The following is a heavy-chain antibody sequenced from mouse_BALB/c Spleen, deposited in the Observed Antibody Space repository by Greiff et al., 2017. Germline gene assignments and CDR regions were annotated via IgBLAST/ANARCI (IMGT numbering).Heavy chain of an antibody. Sequence: DVHLVESGPGLVKPSQSLSLTCTVTGYSITSDYAWNWIRQFPGNKLEWMGYISYSGSTSYNPSLKSRISITRDTSKNQFFLQLNSVTTEDTATYYGARSGGLGLNWYFDGWGAGTTGTVSS. D-gene: IGHD4-1*01. J-gene: IGHJ1*01. CDR2: ISYSGST. CDR3: ARSGGLGLNWYFDG. V-gene: IGHV3-2*02. CDR1: GYSITSDYA.